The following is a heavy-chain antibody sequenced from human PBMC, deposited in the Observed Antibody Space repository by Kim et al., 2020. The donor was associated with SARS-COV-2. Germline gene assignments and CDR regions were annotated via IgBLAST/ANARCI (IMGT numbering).Heavy chain of an antibody. D-gene: IGHD3-10*01. J-gene: IGHJ6*02. CDR2: IWYDGSNK. Sequence: GGSLRLSCAASGFTFSSYGMHWVRQAPGKGLEWVAVIWYDGSNKYYADSVKGRFTISRDNSKNTLYLQMKSLRAEDTAVYYCVREGGYYYGSGSYYYYYGMDVWGQGTTVTVSS. CDR3: VREGGYYYGSGSYYYYYGMDV. CDR1: GFTFSSYG. V-gene: IGHV3-33*01.